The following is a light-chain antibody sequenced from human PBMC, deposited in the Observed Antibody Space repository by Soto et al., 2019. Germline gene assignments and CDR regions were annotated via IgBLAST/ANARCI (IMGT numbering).Light chain of an antibody. V-gene: IGLV2-23*01. J-gene: IGLJ1*01. CDR2: EGS. CDR1: SSDGGTYNL. CDR3: CSYAAGRAPYV. Sequence: QSVLTQPASVSGSPGQSITISCTGTSSDGGTYNLVSWYQQHPGKSPKLMLYEGSKRPSGVSNRFSGSNSGNTASLTISGLQAEYEADYYCCSYAAGRAPYVFGTGTKVTVL.